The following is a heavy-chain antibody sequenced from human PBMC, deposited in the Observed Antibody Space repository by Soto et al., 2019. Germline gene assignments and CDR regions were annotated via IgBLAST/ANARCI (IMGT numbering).Heavy chain of an antibody. V-gene: IGHV4-30-4*01. CDR1: GGSISSGDYY. D-gene: IGHD2-2*01. CDR2: IYYSGST. Sequence: QVQLQESGPGLVKPSQTLSLTCTVSGGSISSGDYYWSWIRQPPGKGLEWIGYIYYSGSTYYNPSLKSRVTIAVDTSKNQFSLKLSSVTAADTAVYYCARFPTLNQQLIDYWGQGTLVTVSS. CDR3: ARFPTLNQQLIDY. J-gene: IGHJ4*02.